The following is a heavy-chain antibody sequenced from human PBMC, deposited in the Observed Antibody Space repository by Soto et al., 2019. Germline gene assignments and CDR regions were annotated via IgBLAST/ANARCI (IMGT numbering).Heavy chain of an antibody. Sequence: SETLSLTCTVSGGSISSYYWSWIRQPPGKGLEWIGYIYYSGSTNYNPSLKSRVTISVDTSKNQFSLKLSSVTAADTAVYYCARDRYDFWSGPRPDPTDAFDIWGQGTMVTVSS. CDR2: IYYSGST. CDR1: GGSISSYY. CDR3: ARDRYDFWSGPRPDPTDAFDI. J-gene: IGHJ3*02. V-gene: IGHV4-59*01. D-gene: IGHD3-3*01.